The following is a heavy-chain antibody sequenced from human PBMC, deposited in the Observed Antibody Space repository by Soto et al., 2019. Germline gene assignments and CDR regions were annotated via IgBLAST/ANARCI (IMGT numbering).Heavy chain of an antibody. V-gene: IGHV1-69*13. Sequence: GASVKVSCTASGGTFSSYTFAWVRQAPGQGLEWMGGIIPIFNTPLYAQKFKGRVTISADEFKATVYVELNSLTSEDTAVYYCATHSGQLGQYSALPDNWAQGTLVTFSS. D-gene: IGHD5-12*01. CDR3: ATHSGQLGQYSALPDN. J-gene: IGHJ4*02. CDR2: IIPIFNTP. CDR1: GGTFSSYT.